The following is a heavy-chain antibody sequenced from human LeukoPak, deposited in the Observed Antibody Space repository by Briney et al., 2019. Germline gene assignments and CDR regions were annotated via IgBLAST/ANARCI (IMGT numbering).Heavy chain of an antibody. CDR1: GGSISSYY. V-gene: IGHV4-4*07. J-gene: IGHJ3*02. D-gene: IGHD2-8*01. Sequence: SQTLSLTCTVSGGSISSYYWSWIRQPAGKGLEWIGRIYTSGSTNYNPSLKSRVTVSVDTSKNQFSLKLSSVNAADTAVYYCASTVDCTNGVCYSYEAFHIWGQGTMVTVSS. CDR3: ASTVDCTNGVCYSYEAFHI. CDR2: IYTSGST.